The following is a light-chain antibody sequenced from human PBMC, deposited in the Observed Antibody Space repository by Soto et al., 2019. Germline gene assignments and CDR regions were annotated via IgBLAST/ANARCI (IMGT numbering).Light chain of an antibody. V-gene: IGLV1-47*02. CDR2: SNN. J-gene: IGLJ7*01. Sequence: QSVLTQPPSASGTPGQRVTISCSGSSSNIGSNYVYWYHQLPGTAPKLLIYSNNHRPSGVPDRFSGSKSGTSATLSISGLRYEDEADYYCAAWYDSLSGWAVFGGGTQLTVL. CDR3: AAWYDSLSGWAV. CDR1: SSNIGSNY.